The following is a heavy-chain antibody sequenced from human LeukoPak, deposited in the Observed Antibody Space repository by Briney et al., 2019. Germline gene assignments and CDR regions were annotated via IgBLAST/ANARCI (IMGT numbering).Heavy chain of an antibody. J-gene: IGHJ3*02. D-gene: IGHD6-19*01. CDR2: IYYSGST. CDR3: ARDTHFIAVGQGAFDI. Sequence: PSETLSLTCTVSGGSISSSSYYWGWIRQPPGKGLEWIGSIYYSGSTYYNPSLKSRVTISVDTSKNQFSLKLSSVTAADTAVYYCARDTHFIAVGQGAFDIWGQGTMVTASS. CDR1: GGSISSSSYY. V-gene: IGHV4-39*07.